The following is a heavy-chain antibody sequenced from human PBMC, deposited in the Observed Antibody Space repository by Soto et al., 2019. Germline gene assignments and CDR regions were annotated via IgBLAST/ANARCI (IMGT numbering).Heavy chain of an antibody. Sequence: QVQLQQWGAGLLKPSETLSLTCAVYGGSFSGYYWSWIRQPPGKGLEWIGEINHSGSTNDNPSLKSRVTISVDTSKNQFSLKLSSVTAADTAVYYCARTLAAAGPYYYYGMDVWGQGTTVTVSS. CDR1: GGSFSGYY. V-gene: IGHV4-34*01. CDR2: INHSGST. D-gene: IGHD6-13*01. CDR3: ARTLAAAGPYYYYGMDV. J-gene: IGHJ6*02.